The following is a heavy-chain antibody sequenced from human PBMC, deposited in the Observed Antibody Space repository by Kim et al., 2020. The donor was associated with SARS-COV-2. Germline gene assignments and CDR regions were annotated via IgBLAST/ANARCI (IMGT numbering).Heavy chain of an antibody. CDR3: AKVRSGSFPIGAPFDY. J-gene: IGHJ4*02. Sequence: DSGKGRFTISRENAKNTLYLQMNSLRAEETAVYYCAKVRSGSFPIGAPFDYWGRGTLVTVSS. D-gene: IGHD1-26*01. V-gene: IGHV3-23*01.